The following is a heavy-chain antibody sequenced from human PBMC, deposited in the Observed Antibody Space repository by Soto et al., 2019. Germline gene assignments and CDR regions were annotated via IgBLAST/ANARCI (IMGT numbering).Heavy chain of an antibody. D-gene: IGHD2-15*01. J-gene: IGHJ6*02. CDR1: GFSLSTSGVG. V-gene: IGHV2-5*02. CDR3: AYLPCSGGSCYWFSFSGMDV. Sequence: QITLKESGPTLVKPTQTLTLTCTFSGFSLSTSGVGVAWIRQPPGEALEWLALIYWDADKRYRPSLENRLTLTKDPSNNQVVLTMTNMDSVDTATYYCAYLPCSGGSCYWFSFSGMDVWGQGTTVTVSS. CDR2: IYWDADK.